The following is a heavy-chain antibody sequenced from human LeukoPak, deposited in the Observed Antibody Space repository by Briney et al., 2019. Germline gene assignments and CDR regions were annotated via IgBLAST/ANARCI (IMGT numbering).Heavy chain of an antibody. CDR1: GFTVITND. Sequence: GGSLRLSCAASGFTVITNDMNWVRQAPGKGLEWVSVLYSDGNTKYADSVQGRFTISRDNSKNTLYLEMNSLRPDDTAVYYCARGVEPLAANTLAYWGQGTLVTVSS. J-gene: IGHJ4*02. V-gene: IGHV3-53*01. CDR2: LYSDGNT. D-gene: IGHD1-14*01. CDR3: ARGVEPLAANTLAY.